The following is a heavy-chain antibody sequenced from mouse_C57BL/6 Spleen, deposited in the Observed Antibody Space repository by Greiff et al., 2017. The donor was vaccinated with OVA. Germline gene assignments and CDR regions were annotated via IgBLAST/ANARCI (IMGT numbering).Heavy chain of an antibody. D-gene: IGHD2-1*01. Sequence: DVQLQESGAELVRPGASVKLSCTASGFNIKDDYMHWVKQRPEQGLEWIGWIDPENGDTEYASKFQGKATITADTSSNTAYLQLSSLTSEDTAVYYCTTLYFDFDYWGQGTTLTVSS. CDR2: IDPENGDT. CDR3: TTLYFDFDY. CDR1: GFNIKDDY. V-gene: IGHV14-4*01. J-gene: IGHJ2*01.